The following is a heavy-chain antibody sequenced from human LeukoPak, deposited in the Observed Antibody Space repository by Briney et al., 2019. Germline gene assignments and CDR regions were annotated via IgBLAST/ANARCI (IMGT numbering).Heavy chain of an antibody. CDR2: IYSTGGT. V-gene: IGHV4-59*01. CDR1: GGSISGYY. J-gene: IGHJ4*02. CDR3: ARDFCSDGSCYSYFHY. D-gene: IGHD2-15*01. Sequence: NTSETLSLTCSVSGGSISGYYWSWTRQPPGKGLEWIGYIYSTGGTNYNPSLKSRVIISLDTSKNQFSLGLSSVTAADTAVYYCARDFCSDGSCYSYFHYWGQGILVTVSS.